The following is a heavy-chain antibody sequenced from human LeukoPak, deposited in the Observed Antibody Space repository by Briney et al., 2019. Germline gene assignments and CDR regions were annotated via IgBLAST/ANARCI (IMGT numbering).Heavy chain of an antibody. V-gene: IGHV3-30*02. D-gene: IGHD3-22*01. Sequence: GGSLRLSCAASGFTFSSYSMNWVRQAPGKGLEWVAFIRYDGSNKYYADSVKGRFTISRDNSKNTLYLQMNSLRAEDTAVYYCAKDDRYYYYDSSGSMDVWGKGTTVTISS. CDR2: IRYDGSNK. CDR3: AKDDRYYYYDSSGSMDV. CDR1: GFTFSSYS. J-gene: IGHJ6*04.